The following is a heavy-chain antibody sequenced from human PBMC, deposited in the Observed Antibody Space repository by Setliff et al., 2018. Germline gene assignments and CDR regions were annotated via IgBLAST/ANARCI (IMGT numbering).Heavy chain of an antibody. CDR2: IYASGST. J-gene: IGHJ4*02. CDR1: GGSISSDSDY. V-gene: IGHV4-61*02. D-gene: IGHD1-26*01. CDR3: TKGRVGLAARAGY. Sequence: PSETLSLTCTVSGGSISSDSDYWSWIRQSAGKGLEWIGRIYASGSTEYNPSLGSRVTISVDTSRNQFSLQLSSVTSADTAIYYCTKGRVGLAARAGYWGQGTLVTVS.